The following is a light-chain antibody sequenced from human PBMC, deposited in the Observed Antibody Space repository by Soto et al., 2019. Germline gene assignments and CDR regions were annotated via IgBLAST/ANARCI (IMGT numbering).Light chain of an antibody. CDR2: WAS. CDR1: QSVLFSSNNNNR. Sequence: DIVMTQSPDSLAVSLGERATINCKSSQSVLFSSNNNNRLAWSQQKPGQPPKLLIYWASTRESGVPDRFSGTGSGTDFTLTTSRLQAEDLAVYYCQQYYSIPWTFGQGTKVEIK. J-gene: IGKJ1*01. CDR3: QQYYSIPWT. V-gene: IGKV4-1*01.